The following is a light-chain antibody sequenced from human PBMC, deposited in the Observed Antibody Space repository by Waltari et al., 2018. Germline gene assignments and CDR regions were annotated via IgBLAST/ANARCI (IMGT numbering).Light chain of an antibody. Sequence: QSALTQPASVSGSPGQSLTISCTGTRRYVGGYNYVFWYQQHPGKAPKLMIYEVSNRPSGVSNRFSGSKSGNTASLTISGLQAEDEADYYCSSYTSSSPVVFGGGTKLTVL. V-gene: IGLV2-14*01. CDR3: SSYTSSSPVV. J-gene: IGLJ2*01. CDR2: EVS. CDR1: RRYVGGYNY.